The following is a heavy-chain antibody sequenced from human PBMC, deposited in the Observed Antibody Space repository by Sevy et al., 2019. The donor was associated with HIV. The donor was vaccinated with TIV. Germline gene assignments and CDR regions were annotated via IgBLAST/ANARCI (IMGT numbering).Heavy chain of an antibody. V-gene: IGHV3-23*01. J-gene: IGHJ6*02. CDR2: ISGSAGST. CDR3: AKGDRTFYGLDV. Sequence: GGSLRLPCAASGFTFSTYTMNWVRQAPGKGLEWVSAISGSAGSTYYADLVQGRFTISRDKSKNTLYLQMNSLRAEDTAVYYCAKGDRTFYGLDVWGQWTTVTVSS. CDR1: GFTFSTYT. D-gene: IGHD2-15*01.